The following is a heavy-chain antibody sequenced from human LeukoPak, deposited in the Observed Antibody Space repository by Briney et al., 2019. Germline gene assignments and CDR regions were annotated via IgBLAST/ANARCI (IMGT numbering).Heavy chain of an antibody. CDR3: ATGYCSGGSCPHFDY. J-gene: IGHJ4*02. CDR2: ISYDGSNK. Sequence: PGRSLRLSCAASGFTFSSYGTHWVRQAPGKGLEWVAVISYDGSNKYYADSVKGRFTISRDNSKNTLYLQMNSLRAEDTAVYYCATGYCSGGSCPHFDYWGQGTLVTVSS. V-gene: IGHV3-30*03. D-gene: IGHD2-15*01. CDR1: GFTFSSYG.